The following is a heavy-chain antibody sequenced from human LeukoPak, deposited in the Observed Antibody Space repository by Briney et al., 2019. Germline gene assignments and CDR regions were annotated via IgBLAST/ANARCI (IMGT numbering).Heavy chain of an antibody. D-gene: IGHD3-9*01. V-gene: IGHV1-69*13. Sequence: ASVKVSCKASGGTFSSYAISWVRQAPGQGLEWMGGIIPIFGTANYAQKFQGRVTITADESTSTAYMELSSLRSEDTAVYYCARVLRYFDWPNSFDYWGQGTLVSVSS. CDR2: IIPIFGTA. J-gene: IGHJ4*02. CDR1: GGTFSSYA. CDR3: ARVLRYFDWPNSFDY.